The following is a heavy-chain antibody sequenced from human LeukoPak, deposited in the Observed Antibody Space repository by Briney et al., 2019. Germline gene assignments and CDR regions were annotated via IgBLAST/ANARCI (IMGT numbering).Heavy chain of an antibody. CDR1: GYTFRSYS. V-gene: IGHV3-21*01. Sequence: GGSLRLSCAASGYTFRSYSMNWVREAPGKGLEWVSSISSSSSYIYYADSVKGRFTISRDNAKNSLYLQMNSLRAEDTAVYYCASRGGFDPWGQGTLVTVSS. CDR3: ASRGGFDP. J-gene: IGHJ5*02. CDR2: ISSSSSYI.